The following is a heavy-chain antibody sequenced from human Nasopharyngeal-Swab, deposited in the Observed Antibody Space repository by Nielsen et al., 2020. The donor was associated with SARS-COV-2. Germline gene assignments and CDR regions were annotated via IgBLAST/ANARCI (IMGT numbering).Heavy chain of an antibody. J-gene: IGHJ5*02. CDR2: IYYSGST. V-gene: IGHV4-31*02. D-gene: IGHD6-13*01. Sequence: WIRQPPGKGLEWIGYIYYSGSTYYNPSLKSRVTISVDTSKNQFSPKLSSVTAADTAVYYCAREVALIAAAGAREDWFDPWGQGTLVTVSS. CDR3: AREVALIAAAGAREDWFDP.